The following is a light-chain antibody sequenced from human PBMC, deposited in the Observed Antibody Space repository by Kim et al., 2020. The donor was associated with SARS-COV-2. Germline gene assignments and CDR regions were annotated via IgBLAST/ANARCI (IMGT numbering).Light chain of an antibody. V-gene: IGLV2-8*01. CDR2: EVN. CDR3: SSYAGSNNWV. Sequence: QSVLTQPPSASGSRGQSVTISCTGTSSDVGGYNYVSWFQHHPGKAPTLMIYEVNKRPSGVPDRFSGSKSGNTASLTVSGLQAEDETAYYCSSYAGSNNWVFGGGTQLTVL. CDR1: SSDVGGYNY. J-gene: IGLJ3*02.